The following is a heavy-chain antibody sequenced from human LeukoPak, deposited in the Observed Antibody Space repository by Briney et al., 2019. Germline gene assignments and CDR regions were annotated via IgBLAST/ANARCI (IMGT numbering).Heavy chain of an antibody. V-gene: IGHV1-69*05. CDR2: IIPIFGKA. CDR3: ARETPCGGDCYSSH. J-gene: IGHJ4*02. D-gene: IGHD2-21*02. Sequence: ASVKVSCKASGGTFSSYAISWVRQAPGQGLEWMGGIIPIFGKANYAQKFQGRVTITTDESTSTAYMELSSLRSEDTAVYYCARETPCGGDCYSSHWGQGTLVTVSS. CDR1: GGTFSSYA.